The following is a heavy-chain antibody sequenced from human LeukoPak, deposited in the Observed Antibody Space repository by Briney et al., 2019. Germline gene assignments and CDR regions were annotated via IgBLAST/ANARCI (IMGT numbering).Heavy chain of an antibody. V-gene: IGHV1-24*01. CDR3: ARGALDTIFGVVIIYYFDY. D-gene: IGHD3-3*01. CDR1: GYTLTELS. Sequence: ASVKVSCKVSGYTLTELSMHWVRQAPGKGLEWMGGFDPEDGETIYAQKFQGRATMTEDTSTDTAYMELSSLRAEDTAVYYCARGALDTIFGVVIIYYFDYWGQGTLVTVSS. CDR2: FDPEDGET. J-gene: IGHJ4*02.